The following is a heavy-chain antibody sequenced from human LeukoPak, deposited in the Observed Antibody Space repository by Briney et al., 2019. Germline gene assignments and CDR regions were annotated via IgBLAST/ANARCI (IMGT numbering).Heavy chain of an antibody. CDR1: GFTFSNYA. CDR3: AKQGKVGNTYFDN. Sequence: PGGSLRLSCAASGFTFSNYAVNWVRQAPGKGLEWVAAISGSGGNTYYADSVKGRFTISRGNSKNTLYLQVNSLRDEDTALYYCAKQGKVGNTYFDNWGQRTLVTVSS. J-gene: IGHJ4*02. CDR2: ISGSGGNT. V-gene: IGHV3-23*01. D-gene: IGHD1-26*01.